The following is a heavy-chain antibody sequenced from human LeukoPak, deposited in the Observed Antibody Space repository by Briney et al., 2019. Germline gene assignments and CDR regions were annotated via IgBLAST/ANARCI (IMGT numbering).Heavy chain of an antibody. CDR1: GFTFSSYG. CDR2: ISYDGSNK. D-gene: IGHD3-22*01. CDR3: AIAYYYDSSGYSPFDY. Sequence: GRSLRLSCAASGFTFSSYGMHWVRQAPGKGLEWVAVISYDGSNKYYADSVKGRFTISRDNSKNTLYLQMNSLRAEDTALYYCAIAYYYDSSGYSPFDYWGQGTLVTVSS. J-gene: IGHJ4*02. V-gene: IGHV3-30*03.